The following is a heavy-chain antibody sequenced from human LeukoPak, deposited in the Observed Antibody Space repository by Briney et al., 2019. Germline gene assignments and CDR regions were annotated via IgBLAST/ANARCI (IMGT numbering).Heavy chain of an antibody. D-gene: IGHD2-8*02. V-gene: IGHV3-15*01. J-gene: IGHJ3*02. CDR3: ARHWWHGLDI. Sequence: GGSLRLSCAASGFTFSNAWMSWVRQAPGKGLEWVGRIKSKTDGGTTDYAAPVKGRFTISRDNAKNSVSLQMHGLRVEDTAVYYCARHWWHGLDIWGHGTLVTVSS. CDR2: IKSKTDGGTT. CDR1: GFTFSNAW.